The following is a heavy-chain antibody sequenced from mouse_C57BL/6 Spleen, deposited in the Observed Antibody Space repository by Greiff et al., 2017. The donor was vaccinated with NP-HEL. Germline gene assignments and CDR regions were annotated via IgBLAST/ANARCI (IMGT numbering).Heavy chain of an antibody. Sequence: VQLQQSGPELVKPGASVKISCKASGYAFSSSWMNWVKQRPGKGLEWIGRIYPGDGDTNYNGKFKGKATLTADKSSSTAYMQLSILTSEDSAVYFCARSNGDYWGQGTTLTVSS. CDR1: GYAFSSSW. V-gene: IGHV1-82*01. J-gene: IGHJ2*01. CDR3: ARSNGDY. CDR2: IYPGDGDT.